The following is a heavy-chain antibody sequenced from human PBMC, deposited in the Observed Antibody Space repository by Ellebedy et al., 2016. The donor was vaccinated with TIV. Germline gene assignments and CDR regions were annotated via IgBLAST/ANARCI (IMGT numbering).Heavy chain of an antibody. CDR1: GFTFSTYA. CDR3: ARDQWRFGDHYYYSMDV. D-gene: IGHD2-21*02. CDR2: VSYGGNDE. J-gene: IGHJ6*02. V-gene: IGHV3-30*01. Sequence: GESLKISCAASGFTFSTYAMHWVRQAPGKGLEWVALVSYGGNDEYYADYVKGRFTISRDNSKSTLYMQMNSLRTEDTAIYYCARDQWRFGDHYYYSMDVWGQGTMVTVSS.